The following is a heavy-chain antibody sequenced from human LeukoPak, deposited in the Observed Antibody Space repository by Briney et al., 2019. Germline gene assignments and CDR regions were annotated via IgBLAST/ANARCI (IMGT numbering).Heavy chain of an antibody. Sequence: SETLSLTCAVYGGSFSDYYWSWIRQPPGKGLEWIGEINHSGSTNYNPSLKSRVTISVDTSKNQFSLKLISVTAADTALYYCAYSSGCQQHWGQSTLVTVSS. CDR3: AYSSGCQQH. CDR2: INHSGST. D-gene: IGHD3-22*01. V-gene: IGHV4-34*01. J-gene: IGHJ1*01. CDR1: GGSFSDYY.